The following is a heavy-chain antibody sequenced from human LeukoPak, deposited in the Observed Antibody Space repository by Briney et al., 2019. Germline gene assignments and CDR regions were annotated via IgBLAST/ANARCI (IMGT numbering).Heavy chain of an antibody. V-gene: IGHV4-34*01. CDR1: GGSLSGYY. Sequence: SETLSLTCAVCGGSLSGYYWSWIRQPPGKGLEWIGEINHSGSTNYNPSLKSRVTISVDTSKNQFSLKLSSVTAADTAVYYCARGGIAAPSGFDPWGQGTLVTVSS. CDR3: ARGGIAAPSGFDP. D-gene: IGHD6-13*01. CDR2: INHSGST. J-gene: IGHJ5*02.